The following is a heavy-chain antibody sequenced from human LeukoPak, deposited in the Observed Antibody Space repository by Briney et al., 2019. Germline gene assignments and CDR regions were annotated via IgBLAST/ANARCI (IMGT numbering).Heavy chain of an antibody. J-gene: IGHJ4*02. CDR3: AKRYYDSSGPHY. Sequence: GGSLRLSCAASGFTFSSYWMHWVRQAPGKGLEWVAFIRYDGSNKYYADSVKGRFTISRDNSKNTLYLQMNSLRAEDTAVYYCAKRYYDSSGPHYWGQGTLVTVSS. V-gene: IGHV3-30*02. CDR2: IRYDGSNK. D-gene: IGHD3-22*01. CDR1: GFTFSSYW.